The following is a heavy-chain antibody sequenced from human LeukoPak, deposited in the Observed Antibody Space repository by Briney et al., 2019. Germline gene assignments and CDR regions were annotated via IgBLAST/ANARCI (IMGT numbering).Heavy chain of an antibody. Sequence: GGSLRLSCAASGFTFSSYAMHWVRQAPGKGLEWVAVISYDGSNKYYADSVKGRFTISRDNSKNTLYLQMNSLRAEDTAVYYCARSPQERLEYYFDYWGQGTLVTVSS. D-gene: IGHD6-25*01. J-gene: IGHJ4*02. CDR1: GFTFSSYA. CDR2: ISYDGSNK. V-gene: IGHV3-30-3*01. CDR3: ARSPQERLEYYFDY.